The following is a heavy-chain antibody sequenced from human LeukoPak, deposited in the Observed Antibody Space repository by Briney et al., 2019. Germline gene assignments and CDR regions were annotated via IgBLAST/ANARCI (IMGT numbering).Heavy chain of an antibody. CDR3: ARRLGYNYGYPFDY. Sequence: PGGSLRLSCTASGFTFSDYYMSWIRQAPGTGLEWVSYISSSGSYTNYADSVKCRFNISRDNAKKSLYLQMNSLRAEDTAVYYCARRLGYNYGYPFDYRGQGTLVTVSS. CDR2: ISSSGSYT. D-gene: IGHD5-18*01. V-gene: IGHV3-11*03. J-gene: IGHJ4*02. CDR1: GFTFSDYY.